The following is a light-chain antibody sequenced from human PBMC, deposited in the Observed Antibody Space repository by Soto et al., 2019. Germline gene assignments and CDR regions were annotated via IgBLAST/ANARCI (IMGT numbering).Light chain of an antibody. CDR3: QQYGSSPPIT. CDR2: GAS. Sequence: EIVLTQSPGTLSLSPGERATLSCRASQSVSSSYFAWYLQKPGQAPRLLIYGASNRATGIPDRFSGSGSGTDFTLTISRLEPEDFAVYYCQQYGSSPPITFGQGTRLEIK. J-gene: IGKJ5*01. V-gene: IGKV3-20*01. CDR1: QSVSSSY.